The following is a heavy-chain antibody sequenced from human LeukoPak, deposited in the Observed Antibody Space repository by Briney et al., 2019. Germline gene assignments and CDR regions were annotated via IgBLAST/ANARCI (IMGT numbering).Heavy chain of an antibody. CDR3: AKDRLMVYARYYFDY. J-gene: IGHJ4*02. CDR1: GFTFSSYG. CDR2: IRYDGSNK. Sequence: AGGSLRLSCAASGFTFSSYGMHWVRQAPGKGLEWVAFIRYDGSNKYYADSVKGRFTISRDNSKNTLYLQMNSLRAEDTAVYYCAKDRLMVYARYYFDYWGQGTLVTVSS. V-gene: IGHV3-30*02. D-gene: IGHD2-8*01.